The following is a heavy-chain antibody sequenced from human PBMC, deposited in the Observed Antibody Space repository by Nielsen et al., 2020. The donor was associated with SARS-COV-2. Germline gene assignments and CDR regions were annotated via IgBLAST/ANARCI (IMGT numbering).Heavy chain of an antibody. CDR2: ISRSSNSI. V-gene: IGHV3-21*01. Sequence: GGSLRLSCAVSGFTFSSYGMTWVRQAPGKGLEWVSSISRSSNSIDYADSVKGRFTISRDNAKNSLFLQMDSLRAEDTAVYYCAKADGDYGHGSFDYWGQGTLVTVSS. D-gene: IGHD4/OR15-4a*01. CDR1: GFTFSSYG. J-gene: IGHJ4*02. CDR3: AKADGDYGHGSFDY.